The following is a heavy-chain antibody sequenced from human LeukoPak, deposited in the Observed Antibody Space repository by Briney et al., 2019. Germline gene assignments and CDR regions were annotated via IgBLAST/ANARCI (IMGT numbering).Heavy chain of an antibody. D-gene: IGHD1-14*01. V-gene: IGHV3-53*01. Sequence: GGSLRLSCAASGFTVSSDYMSWVRQAPGKGLEWVSVIYSGGSTYYADSVKGRFTISRDNAKNTLYLQMNSLRVEDTAVYYCVRKFATGDWGQGTLVTVSS. CDR3: VRKFATGD. CDR1: GFTVSSDY. CDR2: IYSGGST. J-gene: IGHJ4*02.